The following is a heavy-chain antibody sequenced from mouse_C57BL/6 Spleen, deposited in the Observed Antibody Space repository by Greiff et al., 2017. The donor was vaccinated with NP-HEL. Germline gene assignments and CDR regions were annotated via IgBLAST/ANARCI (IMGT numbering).Heavy chain of an antibody. Sequence: QVQLQQPGAELVKPGASVKLSCKASGYTFTSYWMHWVKQRPGRGLEWIGSIDPNSGGTKYNEKFKSKATLTVDKPSSTAYMQLSSLTSEDSAVYYCARSGDYYGSSYWFDYWGQGTTLTVSS. D-gene: IGHD1-1*01. CDR1: GYTFTSYW. V-gene: IGHV1-72*01. CDR2: IDPNSGGT. J-gene: IGHJ2*01. CDR3: ARSGDYYGSSYWFDY.